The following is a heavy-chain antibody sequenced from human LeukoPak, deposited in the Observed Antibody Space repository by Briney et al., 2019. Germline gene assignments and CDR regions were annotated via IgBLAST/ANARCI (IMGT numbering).Heavy chain of an antibody. CDR2: IRYDGSNK. J-gene: IGHJ4*02. V-gene: IGHV3-30*02. CDR3: AKGLGVPNDY. Sequence: GGSLRLSCAASGFTFSSYGMHWVRQAPGKGLEWVAIIRYDGSNKYYADSVKGRFTISRDNSKNTLYLQMNSLRAEDTAVYYCAKGLGVPNDYWGQGTLVTVSS. CDR1: GFTFSSYG. D-gene: IGHD1-26*01.